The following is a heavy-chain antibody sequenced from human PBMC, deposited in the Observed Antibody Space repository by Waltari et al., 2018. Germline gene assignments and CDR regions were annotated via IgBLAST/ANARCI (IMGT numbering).Heavy chain of an antibody. CDR3: ARDRAYGDYEHAFDI. Sequence: EVQLVESGGGLVQPGGSLRLSCAASGFTFSSYEMNWVRQAPGKGLEWVSYISSSGSTIYYADSVKSRCTISMDNAKKSLYLQMNSLRAEDTAVYYCARDRAYGDYEHAFDIWGQGTMVTVSS. J-gene: IGHJ3*02. D-gene: IGHD4-17*01. CDR1: GFTFSSYE. CDR2: ISSSGSTI. V-gene: IGHV3-48*03.